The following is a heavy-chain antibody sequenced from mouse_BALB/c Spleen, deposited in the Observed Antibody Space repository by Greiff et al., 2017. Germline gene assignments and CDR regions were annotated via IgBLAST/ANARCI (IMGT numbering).Heavy chain of an antibody. V-gene: IGHV1-15*01. D-gene: IGHD1-2*01. J-gene: IGHJ3*01. Sequence: VKLQESGAELVRPGASVTLSCKASGYTFTDYEMHWVKQTPVHGLEWIGAIDPETGGTAYNHKFKGKATLTADKSSSTAYMELRSLTSEDSAVYYCTLRLRAWFAYWGQGTLVTVSA. CDR1: GYTFTDYE. CDR3: TLRLRAWFAY. CDR2: IDPETGGT.